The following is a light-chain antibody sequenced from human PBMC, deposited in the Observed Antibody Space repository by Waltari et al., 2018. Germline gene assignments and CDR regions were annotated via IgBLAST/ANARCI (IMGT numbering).Light chain of an antibody. J-gene: IGLJ3*02. CDR3: SSYTDSSTLV. CDR1: SSDVGGHNY. CDR2: EVS. V-gene: IGLV2-14*01. Sequence: QSALTQPSSVSGSPGQSIPISCTATSSDVGGHNYASWYQQHPGKAPKIMIYEVSNRPSGVSNRFSGSKSGNTASLTISGLQTEDEADYYCSSYTDSSTLVFGGGTKLTVL.